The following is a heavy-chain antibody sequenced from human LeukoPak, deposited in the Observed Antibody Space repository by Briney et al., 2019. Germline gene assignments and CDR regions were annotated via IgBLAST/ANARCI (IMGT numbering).Heavy chain of an antibody. J-gene: IGHJ4*02. D-gene: IGHD3-9*01. V-gene: IGHV4-39*01. Sequence: SETLSLTCNVSGDYITTTNYYWAWIRQPPGKGLEWIASVFYSGPTYYNPSLKSRVIISMDTSRKQISLRLSSVPATDTAIYYCARRSRLYKHETTGYHDSWGQGTLVTVSS. CDR2: VFYSGPT. CDR3: ARRSRLYKHETTGYHDS. CDR1: GDYITTTNYY.